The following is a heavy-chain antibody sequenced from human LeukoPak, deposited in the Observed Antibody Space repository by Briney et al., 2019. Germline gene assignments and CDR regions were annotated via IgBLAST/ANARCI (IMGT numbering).Heavy chain of an antibody. D-gene: IGHD5-12*01. V-gene: IGHV3-49*04. CDR2: IGGKAHGGTT. CDR1: GFTLSDFA. Sequence: GGSLRLSCTASGFTLSDFAMTRVRQTPRRGGEWGGFIGGKAHGGTTQYAPSVKGRFIISRDDYKRIAYLQMNSLKTEDTAVYYCTRDVKGYNSGWFDYWGTGSLVTVSS. CDR3: TRDVKGYNSGWFDY. J-gene: IGHJ4*02.